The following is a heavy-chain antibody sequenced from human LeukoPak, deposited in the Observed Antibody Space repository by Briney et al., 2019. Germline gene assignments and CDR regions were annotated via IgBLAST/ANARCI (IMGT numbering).Heavy chain of an antibody. CDR2: IYSGGST. V-gene: IGHV3-66*01. J-gene: IGHJ6*02. CDR1: GFTVSSNY. CDR3: AKSADYHYYGMDV. Sequence: GGSLRLSCAASGFTVSSNYMSWVRQAPGKGLEWVSVIYSGGSTYYADSVKGRFTISRDNSKNTLYLQMNSLRAEDTAVYYCAKSADYHYYGMDVWGQGTTVTVSS. D-gene: IGHD4/OR15-4a*01.